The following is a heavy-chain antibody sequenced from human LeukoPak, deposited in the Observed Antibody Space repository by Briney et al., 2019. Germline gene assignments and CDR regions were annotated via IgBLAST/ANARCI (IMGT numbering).Heavy chain of an antibody. D-gene: IGHD3-10*01. CDR1: GYILTNNW. Sequence: GESLKISCKISGYILTNNWIGWVRQVPGKGLEWMGLIYPGNSDTKYSPSFQGQVTISADKSISTAYLQWSSLKASDTAMYYCARRYGSGSYYYWGQGTLVTVSS. V-gene: IGHV5-51*01. CDR3: ARRYGSGSYYY. CDR2: IYPGNSDT. J-gene: IGHJ4*02.